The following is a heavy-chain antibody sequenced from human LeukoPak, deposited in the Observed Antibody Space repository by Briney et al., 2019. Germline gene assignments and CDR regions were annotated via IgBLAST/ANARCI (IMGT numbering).Heavy chain of an antibody. CDR2: MNPNSGNT. CDR3: ASGYSGYGSLNNYYCYYGMDV. V-gene: IGHV1-8*01. Sequence: ASVKVSCKASGYTFTSYDINWVRQATGQGLEWMGWMNPNSGNTGYAQKFQGRVTMTRNTSISTAYMELSSLRSEDTAVYYCASGYSGYGSLNNYYCYYGMDVWGQGTTVTVSS. J-gene: IGHJ6*02. D-gene: IGHD5-12*01. CDR1: GYTFTSYD.